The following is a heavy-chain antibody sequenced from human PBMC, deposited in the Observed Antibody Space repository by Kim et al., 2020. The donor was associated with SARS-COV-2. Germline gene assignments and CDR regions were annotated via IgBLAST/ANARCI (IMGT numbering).Heavy chain of an antibody. CDR3: ARDLLWFGELHDAFDI. D-gene: IGHD3-10*01. CDR1: GYSISSGYY. V-gene: IGHV4-38-2*02. Sequence: SETLSLTCTVSGYSISSGYYWGWIRQPPGKGLEWIGSIYHSGSTYYNPSLKSRVTISVDTSKNQFSLKLSSVTAADTAVYYCARDLLWFGELHDAFDIWGQGTMVTVSS. J-gene: IGHJ3*02. CDR2: IYHSGST.